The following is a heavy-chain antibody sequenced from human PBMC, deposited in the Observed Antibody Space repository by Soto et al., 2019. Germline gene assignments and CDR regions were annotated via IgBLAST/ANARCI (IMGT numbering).Heavy chain of an antibody. V-gene: IGHV4-4*07. CDR2: IYISGTT. J-gene: IGHJ4*02. D-gene: IGHD2-15*01. Sequence: SETLSLTCTVSGGSMNAHFWSWIRQSAGKGLEWIGHIYISGTTMYNPSLKSRVTMSVDPPKNQLSLKLTSVTAADTAVYYCARINGGSPDFWGQGTLVTV. CDR3: ARINGGSPDF. CDR1: GGSMNAHF.